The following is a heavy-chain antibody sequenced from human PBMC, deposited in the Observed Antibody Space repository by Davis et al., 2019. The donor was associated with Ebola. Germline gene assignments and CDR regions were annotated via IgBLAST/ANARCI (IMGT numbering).Heavy chain of an antibody. Sequence: GESLKISCAASGFNFGDDWMSWVRQVPGRRPEWVASIKQDGSEKYYVDSVKGRFAISRDNAKKSFHLQMNNLRGEDTAMYYCAKDGGQWLVKGLDYWGQGALVTVSS. CDR3: AKDGGQWLVKGLDY. D-gene: IGHD6-19*01. CDR1: GFNFGDDW. J-gene: IGHJ4*02. CDR2: IKQDGSEK. V-gene: IGHV3-7*01.